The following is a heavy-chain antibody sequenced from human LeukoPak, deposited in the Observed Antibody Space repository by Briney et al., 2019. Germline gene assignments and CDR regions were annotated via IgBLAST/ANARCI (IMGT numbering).Heavy chain of an antibody. J-gene: IGHJ4*02. Sequence: GGSLRLSCAASGFTLSSYGMHWVRQAPGKGLEWVAVIWYDGSNKYYADSVKGRFTISRDNSKNTLYLQMNSLRAEDTAVYYCARDRYYGSGSLDYWGQGTLVTVSS. D-gene: IGHD3-10*01. CDR1: GFTLSSYG. CDR3: ARDRYYGSGSLDY. V-gene: IGHV3-33*01. CDR2: IWYDGSNK.